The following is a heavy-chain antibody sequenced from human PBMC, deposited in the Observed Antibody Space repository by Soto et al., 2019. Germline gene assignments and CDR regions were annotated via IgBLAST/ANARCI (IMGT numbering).Heavy chain of an antibody. J-gene: IGHJ6*02. CDR1: GFTFSSYA. CDR3: ARDGYYYDILTEMGYYYYGMDV. CDR2: ISYDGSNK. D-gene: IGHD3-9*01. V-gene: IGHV3-30-3*01. Sequence: GGSLRLSCAASGFTFSSYAMHWVRQAPGKGLEWVAVISYDGSNKYYADSVKGRFTISRDNSKNTLYLQMNSLRAEDTAVYYCARDGYYYDILTEMGYYYYGMDVWGQGTTVTVSS.